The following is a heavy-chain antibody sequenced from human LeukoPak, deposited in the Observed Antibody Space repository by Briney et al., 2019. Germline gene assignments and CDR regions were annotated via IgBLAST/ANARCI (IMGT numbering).Heavy chain of an antibody. V-gene: IGHV4-61*02. CDR3: ARETVDFWSGPIDY. CDR2: IYTSGST. Sequence: SETLSLTCTVSGGSISSGSYYWSWIRQPAGKGLEWIGRIYTSGSTKYNPSLKSRVTISVDTSKNQFSLKLSSVTAADTAVYYCARETVDFWSGPIDYWGQGTLVTVSS. CDR1: GGSISSGSYY. D-gene: IGHD3-3*01. J-gene: IGHJ4*02.